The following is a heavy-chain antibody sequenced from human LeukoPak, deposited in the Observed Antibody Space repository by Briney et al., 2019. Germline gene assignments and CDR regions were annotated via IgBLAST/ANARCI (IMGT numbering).Heavy chain of an antibody. J-gene: IGHJ4*02. CDR3: GKELDYGDYLDY. CDR2: INAGGRYS. Sequence: GGSLRLSCVASGFTFSIYDMNWVRQAPGKGLEWVSGINAGGRYSYYADSVKGRSTISRDNSKNTLYLQMNSLRVEDTAVYYCGKELDYGDYLDYWGQGTLVTVSS. CDR1: GFTFSIYD. D-gene: IGHD4-17*01. V-gene: IGHV3-23*01.